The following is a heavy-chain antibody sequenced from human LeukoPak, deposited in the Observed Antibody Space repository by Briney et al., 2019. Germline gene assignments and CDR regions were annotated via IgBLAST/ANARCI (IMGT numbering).Heavy chain of an antibody. Sequence: SETLSLTCTVSGGSISSTTYYWGWIRRPPGKGLEWIGSIYYSGSTYYNPSLKSRLTVSVDTSKNQFSLILSSVTAADTAVYFCARLGFCTSSRCLPDYWGQGALVTVSS. CDR2: IYYSGST. CDR3: ARLGFCTSSRCLPDY. D-gene: IGHD2-2*01. V-gene: IGHV4-39*01. CDR1: GGSISSTTYY. J-gene: IGHJ4*02.